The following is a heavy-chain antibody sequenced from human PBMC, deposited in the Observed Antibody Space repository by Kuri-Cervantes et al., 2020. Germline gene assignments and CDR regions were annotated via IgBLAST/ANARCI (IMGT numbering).Heavy chain of an antibody. Sequence: GGSLRLSCAASGFTFSSYGMHWVRQAPGKGLEWVAVISYDGSNKYYADSVKGRFTISRDNSKNTLYLQMNSLRAEDTAVYYCAKARGYYYDSSGDWGQGTTVTVSS. CDR1: GFTFSSYG. J-gene: IGHJ6*02. CDR2: ISYDGSNK. D-gene: IGHD3-22*01. V-gene: IGHV3-30*18. CDR3: AKARGYYYDSSGD.